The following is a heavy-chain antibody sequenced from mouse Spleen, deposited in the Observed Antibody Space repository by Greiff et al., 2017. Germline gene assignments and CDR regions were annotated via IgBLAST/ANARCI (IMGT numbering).Heavy chain of an antibody. J-gene: IGHJ4*01. CDR1: GFNIKDYY. CDR3: TTHTTGYAMDY. D-gene: IGHD1-1*01. Sequence: EVQLQQSGPELVKPGASVKISCKASGFNIKDYYMHWVKQRPEQGLEWIGRIDPEDGDTEYAPKFQGKATMTADTSSNTAYLQLSSLTSEDTAVYYCTTHTTGYAMDYWGQGTSVTVSS. V-gene: IGHV14-1*01. CDR2: IDPEDGDT.